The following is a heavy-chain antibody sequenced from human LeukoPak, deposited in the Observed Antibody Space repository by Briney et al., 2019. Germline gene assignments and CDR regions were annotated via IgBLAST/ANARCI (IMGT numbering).Heavy chain of an antibody. D-gene: IGHD3-22*01. Sequence: SETLSLTCTVSGGSISSSSYYWGWIRQPPGKGLEWIGSIYYSGSTYYNPSLKSRVTISVDTSKNQFSLKLSSVTAADTAVYYCARGYDGSGYYYRNWYFDLWGRGTLVTVPS. CDR1: GGSISSSSYY. CDR3: ARGYDGSGYYYRNWYFDL. V-gene: IGHV4-39*07. CDR2: IYYSGST. J-gene: IGHJ2*01.